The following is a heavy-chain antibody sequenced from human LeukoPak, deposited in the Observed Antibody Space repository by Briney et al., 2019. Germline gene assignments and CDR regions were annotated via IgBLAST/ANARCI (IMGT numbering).Heavy chain of an antibody. J-gene: IGHJ4*02. CDR2: IYSGGST. D-gene: IGHD4-17*01. Sequence: GGSLGLSCAASGFTVSSNYMSWVRQAPGKGLEWVSVIYSGGSTYYADSVKGRFTISRDNSKNTLYLQMNSLRAEDTAVYYCARDFGDYGYFDYWGQGTLVTVSS. CDR1: GFTVSSNY. CDR3: ARDFGDYGYFDY. V-gene: IGHV3-66*01.